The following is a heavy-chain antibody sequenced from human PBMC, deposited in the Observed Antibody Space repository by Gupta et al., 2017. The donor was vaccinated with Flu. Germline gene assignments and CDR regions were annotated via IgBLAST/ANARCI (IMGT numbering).Heavy chain of an antibody. D-gene: IGHD6-19*01. CDR1: GGSISSNSYY. CDR2: VYYSGST. Sequence: QLQLQEAGPGRVKPSETLSLACTVSGGSISSNSYYWGWIRQPPGKGLEWIGSVYYSGSTYYNPSLKSRVTIYVDTSKNQFSLKLRSVTAADTAVYYCARGYRSGWYWWGQGTLVTVSS. V-gene: IGHV4-39*01. J-gene: IGHJ4*02. CDR3: ARGYRSGWYW.